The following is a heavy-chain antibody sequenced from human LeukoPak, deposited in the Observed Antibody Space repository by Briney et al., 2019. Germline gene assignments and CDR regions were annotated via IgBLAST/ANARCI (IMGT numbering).Heavy chain of an antibody. J-gene: IGHJ5*02. CDR3: ARGGAGTYYKRDGWFDP. Sequence: ASVKVSCKASGYTFNSYDINWVRQATGQRLEWMGWMNPNTGNTGCGERFQGRVTMTRDNSISTAYMELNSLTSEDTAVYYCARGGAGTYYKRDGWFDPWGQGTVVTVSS. V-gene: IGHV1-8*01. CDR1: GYTFNSYD. CDR2: MNPNTGNT. D-gene: IGHD3-10*01.